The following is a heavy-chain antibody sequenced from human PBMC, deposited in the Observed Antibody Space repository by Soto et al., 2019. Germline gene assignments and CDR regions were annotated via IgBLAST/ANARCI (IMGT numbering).Heavy chain of an antibody. CDR1: GGSISSSSYY. D-gene: IGHD3-10*01. J-gene: IGHJ4*02. V-gene: IGHV4-39*01. CDR3: ARHNQRITMVRGTSPLDY. CDR2: IYYSGST. Sequence: SETLSLTCTVSGGSISSSSYYWGWIRQPPGKGLEWIGSIYYSGSTYYNPSLKSRVTISVDTSKNQFSLKLSSVTAADTAVYYCARHNQRITMVRGTSPLDYWGQGTLVTVSS.